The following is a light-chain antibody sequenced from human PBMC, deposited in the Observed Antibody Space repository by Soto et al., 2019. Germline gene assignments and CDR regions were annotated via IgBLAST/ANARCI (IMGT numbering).Light chain of an antibody. Sequence: EIVLTQSPGTLSLSPGERATLSCRASQSVTSTYFAWYQQKPGQALRLLIYGATSRATGIPDRFSGSGSETDFTLTISRLEPEDFAVYYCQQYGSTPPTFGQGTKLEIK. CDR3: QQYGSTPPT. V-gene: IGKV3-20*01. CDR1: QSVTSTY. J-gene: IGKJ2*01. CDR2: GAT.